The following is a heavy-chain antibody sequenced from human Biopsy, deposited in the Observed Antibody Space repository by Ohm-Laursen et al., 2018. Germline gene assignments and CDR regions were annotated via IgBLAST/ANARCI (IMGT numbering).Heavy chain of an antibody. Sequence: SLRLSCAAFGFSVSSYDMNWVRQAPGKGLEWILYISETSSHIYDADSVRGRFTVARDIAKNSLYLQLNSLRVEGTAVYYCARDSSRRAREGGMDAWGQGTTVTVSS. CDR3: ARDSSRRAREGGMDA. CDR1: GFSVSSYD. D-gene: IGHD6-6*01. V-gene: IGHV3-21*01. CDR2: ISETSSHI. J-gene: IGHJ6*02.